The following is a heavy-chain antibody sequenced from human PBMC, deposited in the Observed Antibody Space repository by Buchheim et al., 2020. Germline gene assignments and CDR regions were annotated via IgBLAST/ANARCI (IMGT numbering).Heavy chain of an antibody. J-gene: IGHJ4*02. CDR1: GFTFSSYV. D-gene: IGHD1-26*01. CDR2: ISYDGSNK. CDR3: AKSRSYYRSYFDY. V-gene: IGHV3-30*18. Sequence: QVQLVESGGGVVQPGRSLRLSCAASGFTFSSYVMHWVRQAPGKGLEWVAVISYDGSNKYYADSVKGRFTISRDISKNMLYLQMKSLRAEDTAVYYCAKSRSYYRSYFDYWGQGTL.